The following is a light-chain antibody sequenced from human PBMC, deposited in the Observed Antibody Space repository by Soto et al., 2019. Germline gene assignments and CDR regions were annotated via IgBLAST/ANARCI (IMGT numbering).Light chain of an antibody. J-gene: IGLJ1*01. CDR1: SSDVGSYNR. CDR2: EVS. Sequence: QSVLTQPPSVSGSPGQSVTISCSGTSSDVGSYNRVSWYQQAPGTAPKVMIYEVSNRPSGVPDRFSGSKSGNTASLTISGLQPEDEADYYCYPSTSSNTYVFGTGTKLTVL. CDR3: YPSTSSNTYV. V-gene: IGLV2-18*02.